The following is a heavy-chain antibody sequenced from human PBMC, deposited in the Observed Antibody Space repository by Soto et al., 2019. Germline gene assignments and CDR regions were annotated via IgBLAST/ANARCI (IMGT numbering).Heavy chain of an antibody. J-gene: IGHJ5*02. V-gene: IGHV4-39*01. CDR1: GGSISSSNYY. Sequence: SETLSLTCSVSGGSISSSNYYWGWIRQSPGKGLEWIASVDHGGHSYYNPSLRSRVTVSVDTSKNQFSLKVTSVTAADTAIYYCSRHLVSGTISQGNWFDPWGQGTTVTVSS. D-gene: IGHD3-9*01. CDR2: VDHGGHS. CDR3: SRHLVSGTISQGNWFDP.